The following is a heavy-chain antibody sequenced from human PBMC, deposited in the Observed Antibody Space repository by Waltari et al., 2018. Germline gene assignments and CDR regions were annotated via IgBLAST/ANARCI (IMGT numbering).Heavy chain of an antibody. CDR2: IIPIFGTA. CDR1: VGTFSSYA. V-gene: IGHV1-69*05. Sequence: QVQLVQSGAEVKKPGSSVKVSCKASVGTFSSYAISWVRQAPGQGLEWMGGIIPIFGTANYAQKFQGRVTITTDESTSTAYMELSSLRSEDTAVYYCARDRVGSSFTFDAFDIWGQGTMVTVSS. J-gene: IGHJ3*02. CDR3: ARDRVGSSFTFDAFDI. D-gene: IGHD6-13*01.